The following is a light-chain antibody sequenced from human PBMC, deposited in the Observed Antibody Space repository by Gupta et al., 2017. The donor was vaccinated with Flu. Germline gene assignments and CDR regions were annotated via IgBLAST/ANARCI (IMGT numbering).Light chain of an antibody. V-gene: IGLV3-21*02. CDR1: NIGSKS. J-gene: IGLJ3*02. Sequence: SFVLTQPPSMSVAPGQPARIPCGVTNIGSKSVHWYQRKSGQAPVVVVFDDSDRHAGVPGRFSGSNSGNTATLSISRVEAGDEAAYYGQLWDGGSDHPGVFGGGTQLSVL. CDR3: QLWDGGSDHPGV. CDR2: DDS.